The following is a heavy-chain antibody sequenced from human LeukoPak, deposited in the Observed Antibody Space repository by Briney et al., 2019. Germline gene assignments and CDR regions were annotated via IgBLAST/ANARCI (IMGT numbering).Heavy chain of an antibody. CDR3: ARGQYYDYVWGSYRSYYFDY. CDR2: INHSGST. Sequence: SETLSLTCAVYGGSFSGYYWSWIRQPPGKGLEWIGEINHSGSTNYNPSLKSRVTISVDTSKYQFSLKLSSVTAADTAVYYCARGQYYDYVWGSYRSYYFDYWGQGTLVTVSS. D-gene: IGHD3-16*02. CDR1: GGSFSGYY. J-gene: IGHJ4*02. V-gene: IGHV4-34*01.